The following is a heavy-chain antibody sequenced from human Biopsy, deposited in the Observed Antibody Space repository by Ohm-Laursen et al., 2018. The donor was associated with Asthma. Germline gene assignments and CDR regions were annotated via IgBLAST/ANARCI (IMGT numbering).Heavy chain of an antibody. CDR2: IYSGGTS. CDR3: ARGDSINWSHYYFDY. J-gene: IGHJ4*02. D-gene: IGHD1-20*01. Sequence: SLRLSCAASGFTVSRDHMFWVRQAPGKGLEWVSVIYSGGTSHTADSVRGRFTISRDYSKNTLYLQMHSLRAGDTAVYYCARGDSINWSHYYFDYWGQGTLVTVSS. V-gene: IGHV3-53*01. CDR1: GFTVSRDH.